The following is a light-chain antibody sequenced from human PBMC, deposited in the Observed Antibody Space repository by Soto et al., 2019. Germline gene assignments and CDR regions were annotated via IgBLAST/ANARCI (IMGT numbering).Light chain of an antibody. V-gene: IGLV2-14*03. J-gene: IGLJ1*01. CDR3: SSYTSSTTDV. Sequence: QSALTQPASVSGSPGQSITISCTGTSSDVGAYNYVSWYQQHPGKAPKLMIYDVNNRPSGVSNRFSGSKSGNTASLTISGLQAGDEADYYCSSYTSSTTDVFGDGTKLTVL. CDR2: DVN. CDR1: SSDVGAYNY.